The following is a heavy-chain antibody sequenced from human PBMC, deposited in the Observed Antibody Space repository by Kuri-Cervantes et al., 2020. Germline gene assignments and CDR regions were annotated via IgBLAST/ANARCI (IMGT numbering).Heavy chain of an antibody. D-gene: IGHD3-16*01. CDR3: AKQGGVDYVSFGFDI. CDR2: IIPIFGTA. J-gene: IGHJ3*02. CDR1: GYTFTYRY. Sequence: SVKVSCKASGYTFTYRYLHWVRQAPGQGLEWMGGIIPIFGTANYAQKFQGRVTITADKSTSTAYMELRSLRSEDTALYYCAKQGGVDYVSFGFDIWGQGTLVTVSS. V-gene: IGHV1-69*06.